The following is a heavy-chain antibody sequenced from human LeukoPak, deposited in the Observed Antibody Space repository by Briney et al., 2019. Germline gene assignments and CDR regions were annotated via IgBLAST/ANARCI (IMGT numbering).Heavy chain of an antibody. CDR3: ARTGGWYDPSYAFDI. CDR1: GGSFSGYY. D-gene: IGHD6-19*01. CDR2: INHSGST. Sequence: SETLSLTCAAYGGSFSGYYWSWIRQPPGKGLEWIGEINHSGSTNYNPSLKSRVTISVDTSKNQFSLKLSSVTAADTAVYYCARTGGWYDPSYAFDIWGQGTMVTVSS. V-gene: IGHV4-34*01. J-gene: IGHJ3*02.